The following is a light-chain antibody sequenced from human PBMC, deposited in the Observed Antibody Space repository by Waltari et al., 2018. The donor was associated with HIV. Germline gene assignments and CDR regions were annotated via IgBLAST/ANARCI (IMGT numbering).Light chain of an antibody. Sequence: QSVLTQQPTASGAPGQRVTISWSGSTHNIGSSNANWYQKFSRAAHKLLIYADAQRPSGVPDRFSGSKSGTSASLVISGLQSEDEADYYCSTWDDRLNGVVFGGGTRLTVV. J-gene: IGLJ2*01. V-gene: IGLV1-44*01. CDR1: THNIGSSN. CDR3: STWDDRLNGVV. CDR2: ADA.